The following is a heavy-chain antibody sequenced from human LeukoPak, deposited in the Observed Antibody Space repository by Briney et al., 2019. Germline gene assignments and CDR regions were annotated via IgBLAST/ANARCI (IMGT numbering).Heavy chain of an antibody. Sequence: ASVKVSCKASGYTFTSYGISWVRQAPGQGLEWMGWISAYNGNTNYAQKLQGRATMTTGTSTSTAYMELRSLRSDDTAVYYCARLGIAAWIPHYFDYWGQGTLVTVSS. CDR2: ISAYNGNT. V-gene: IGHV1-18*01. J-gene: IGHJ4*02. CDR3: ARLGIAAWIPHYFDY. D-gene: IGHD6-13*01. CDR1: GYTFTSYG.